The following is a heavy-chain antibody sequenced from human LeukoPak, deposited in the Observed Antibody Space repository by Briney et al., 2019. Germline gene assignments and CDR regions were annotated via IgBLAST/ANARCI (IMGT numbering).Heavy chain of an antibody. CDR1: GGSFSGYY. J-gene: IGHJ4*02. D-gene: IGHD6-19*01. CDR2: INHSGST. V-gene: IGHV4-34*01. Sequence: SETLSPTCAVYGGSFSGYYWSWIRQPPGKGLEWIGEINHSGSTNYNPSLKSRVTISVDTSKNQFSLKVNSVTAADTAVYYCAREVAATSTAIKYYFDNWGQGTLVTVSS. CDR3: AREVAATSTAIKYYFDN.